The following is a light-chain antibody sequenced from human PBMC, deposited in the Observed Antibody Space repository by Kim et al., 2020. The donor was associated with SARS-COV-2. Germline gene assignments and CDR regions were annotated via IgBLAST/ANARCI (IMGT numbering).Light chain of an antibody. Sequence: LSPRERATRSCRASQSVSSSYLAWYQQKPGQAPRLLIYGASSRATGIPDRFSGSGSGTDFTLTISRLEPEDFAVYYCQQYGSSRTFGQGTKVEIK. V-gene: IGKV3-20*01. CDR2: GAS. CDR1: QSVSSSY. J-gene: IGKJ1*01. CDR3: QQYGSSRT.